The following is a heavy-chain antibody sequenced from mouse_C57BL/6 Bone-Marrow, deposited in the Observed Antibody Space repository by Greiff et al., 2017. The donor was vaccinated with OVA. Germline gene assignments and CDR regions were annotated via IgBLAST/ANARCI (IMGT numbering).Heavy chain of an antibody. CDR1: GYTFTSYW. CDR3: ARRRSTMVTGFDY. V-gene: IGHV1-64*01. J-gene: IGHJ2*01. CDR2: IHPNSGST. Sequence: QVQLKQPGAELVKPGASVKLSCKASGYTFTSYWMHWVKQRPGQGLEWIGMIHPNSGSTNYNEKFKSKATLTVDKSSSTAYMQRSSLTSEDSAVYYCARRRSTMVTGFDYWGQGTTLTVSS. D-gene: IGHD2-13*01.